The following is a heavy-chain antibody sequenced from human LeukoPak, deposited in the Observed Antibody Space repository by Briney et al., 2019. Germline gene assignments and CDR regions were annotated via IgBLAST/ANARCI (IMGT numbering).Heavy chain of an antibody. CDR3: AASYYFDY. Sequence: EGSLRLSCAASGFTVSSNYMSWVRQAPGKGLEWVSVIYSGGSTYYADSVKGRFTISRDNSKNTLYLQMNSPRAEDTAVYYCAASYYFDYWGQGTLVTVSS. CDR2: IYSGGST. V-gene: IGHV3-66*02. D-gene: IGHD3-10*01. CDR1: GFTVSSNY. J-gene: IGHJ4*02.